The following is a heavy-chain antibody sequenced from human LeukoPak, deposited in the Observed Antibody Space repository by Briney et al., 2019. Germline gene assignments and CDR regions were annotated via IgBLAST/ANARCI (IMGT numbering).Heavy chain of an antibody. J-gene: IGHJ4*02. V-gene: IGHV4-61*01. CDR3: ARDSADYGDYFDY. D-gene: IGHD4-17*01. CDR1: GGSVSSGSYY. CDR2: IYYSGST. Sequence: SETLSLTCTVSGGSVSSGSYYWSWIRQPPGKGLEWIGYIYYSGSTNYNPSLKSRVTISVDTSKNQFSLKLSSVTAADTAVYYCARDSADYGDYFDYWGQGTLVTVSS.